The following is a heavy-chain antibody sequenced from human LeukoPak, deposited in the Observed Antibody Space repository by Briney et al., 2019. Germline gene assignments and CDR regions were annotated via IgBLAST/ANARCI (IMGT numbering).Heavy chain of an antibody. D-gene: IGHD3-9*01. CDR1: GFTFSSYG. Sequence: GGSLRLSCAASGFTFSSYGMHWVRQAPGKGLEWVAFIRYDGSNKYYADSVKGRFTISRDNSKNTLYLQMNSLRAEDTAVYYCARDLFWYHNYWGQGTLVTVSS. CDR2: IRYDGSNK. J-gene: IGHJ4*02. CDR3: ARDLFWYHNY. V-gene: IGHV3-30*02.